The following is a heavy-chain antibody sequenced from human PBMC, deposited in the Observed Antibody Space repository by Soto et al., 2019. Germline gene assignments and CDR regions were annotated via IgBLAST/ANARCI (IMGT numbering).Heavy chain of an antibody. V-gene: IGHV1-69*02. Sequence: SVKVSCKASGGTFSSYTISWVRQAPGQVLEWMGRIIPILGIANYAQKFQGRVTITADKSTSTAYMELSSLRSEDTAVYYCASGYCSSTSGPTWFDPWGKGTLVTVPS. D-gene: IGHD2-2*03. CDR1: GGTFSSYT. CDR2: IIPILGIA. J-gene: IGHJ5*02. CDR3: ASGYCSSTSGPTWFDP.